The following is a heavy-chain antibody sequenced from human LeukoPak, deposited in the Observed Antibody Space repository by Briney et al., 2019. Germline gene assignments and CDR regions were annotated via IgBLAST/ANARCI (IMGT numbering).Heavy chain of an antibody. CDR3: ANLGLAWRYDMRRFDY. Sequence: PGGSLRLSCAASGFTFSSYAMSWVRQAPGNGLEWVSTISGSGDSTYYADSVKGRFTISRDNSKNTLYLQMNSLRAEDTAVYYCANLGLAWRYDMRRFDYWGQGTLVTISS. D-gene: IGHD3-9*01. CDR1: GFTFSSYA. V-gene: IGHV3-23*01. CDR2: ISGSGDST. J-gene: IGHJ4*02.